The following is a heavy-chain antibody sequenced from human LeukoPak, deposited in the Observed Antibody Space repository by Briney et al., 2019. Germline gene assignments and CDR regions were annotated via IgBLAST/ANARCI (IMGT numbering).Heavy chain of an antibody. CDR2: INHSGST. CDR3: ARPTAAGTKDFDY. V-gene: IGHV4-34*01. CDR1: GGSFSDYY. Sequence: SETLSLTCAVYGGSFSDYYWSWIRQPPGKGLEWIGEINHSGSTNYNPSLKSRVSISVDTSKNQFSLKLSSVTAADTAVYYCARPTAAGTKDFDYWGQGTLVTVSS. J-gene: IGHJ4*02. D-gene: IGHD6-13*01.